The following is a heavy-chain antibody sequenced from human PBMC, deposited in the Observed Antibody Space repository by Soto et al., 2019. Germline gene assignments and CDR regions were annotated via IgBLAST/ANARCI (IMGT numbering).Heavy chain of an antibody. D-gene: IGHD2-2*02. CDR2: IYYSGRT. Sequence: SETLYLTCTVSGGSISSYYWSWIRQPPGKGLEWIGYIYYSGRTNYNPSLKSRVTISVDTSKNQFSLKLSSVTAADTAVYYCARGYCSSTICYIWDNWFDPWGQGTLVTSP. V-gene: IGHV4-59*01. CDR3: ARGYCSSTICYIWDNWFDP. CDR1: GGSISSYY. J-gene: IGHJ5*02.